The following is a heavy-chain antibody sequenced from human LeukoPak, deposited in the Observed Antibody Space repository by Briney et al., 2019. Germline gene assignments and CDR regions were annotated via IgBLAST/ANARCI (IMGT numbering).Heavy chain of an antibody. V-gene: IGHV4-31*02. CDR3: AREVTQYNWFDP. D-gene: IGHD2-21*02. Sequence: SETLSLTWTVSGGSISSGGYYWSWIRPHPGKGMEWIGYIYYSGSTYYNPSLMSRVTISVDTSKNQFSLKLSSVTAADTAVYYCAREVTQYNWFDPWGQGTLVTVSS. CDR2: IYYSGST. CDR1: GGSISSGGYY. J-gene: IGHJ5*02.